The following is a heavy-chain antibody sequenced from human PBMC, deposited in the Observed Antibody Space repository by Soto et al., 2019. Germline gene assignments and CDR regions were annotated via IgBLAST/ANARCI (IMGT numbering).Heavy chain of an antibody. CDR3: AKARQGPIAVAGTLAPFDI. CDR1: GFTFSSYG. Sequence: PGGSLRLSCAASGFTFSSYGMHWVRQAPGKGLEWVAVISYDGSNKYYADSVKGRFTISRDNSKNTLYLQMNSLRAEDTAVYYCAKARQGPIAVAGTLAPFDIWGQGTMVTVSS. V-gene: IGHV3-30*18. D-gene: IGHD6-19*01. J-gene: IGHJ3*02. CDR2: ISYDGSNK.